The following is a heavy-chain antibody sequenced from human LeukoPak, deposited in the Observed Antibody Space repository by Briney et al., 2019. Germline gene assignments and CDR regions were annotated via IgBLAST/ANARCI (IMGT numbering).Heavy chain of an antibody. CDR3: ARDRHIAAAVYYYYMDV. CDR1: GYTFTSYI. V-gene: IGHV1-18*01. J-gene: IGHJ6*03. Sequence: ASVKVSCKASGYTFTSYIISWVRQAPGQGLEWMGWINAYNGNTDYAQRGQGRVTMTTDTSTSTAYMELRSLRSDDTAVYYCARDRHIAAAVYYYYMDVWGKGTPVTVSS. CDR2: INAYNGNT. D-gene: IGHD6-13*01.